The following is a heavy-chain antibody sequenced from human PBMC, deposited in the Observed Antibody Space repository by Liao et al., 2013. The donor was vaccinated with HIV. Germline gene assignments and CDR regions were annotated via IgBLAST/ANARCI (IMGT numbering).Heavy chain of an antibody. CDR2: IYTSGST. Sequence: QVQLQQWGAGLLKPSETLSLTCTVSGGSISSYYWSWIRQPAGKGLEWIGRIYTSGSTNYNPSLKSRVTISVDTSKNQFSLKLSSVTAADTAVYYCARVLPSGWYRINWYFDLWGRGTLVTVVL. J-gene: IGHJ2*01. CDR3: ARVLPSGWYRINWYFDL. CDR1: GGSISSYY. D-gene: IGHD6-19*01. V-gene: IGHV4-59*10.